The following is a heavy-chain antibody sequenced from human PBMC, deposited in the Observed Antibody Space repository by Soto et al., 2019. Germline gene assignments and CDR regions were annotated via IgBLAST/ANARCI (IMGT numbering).Heavy chain of an antibody. CDR1: GGSFSGYY. CDR2: INHSGST. V-gene: IGHV4-34*01. Sequence: SETLSLTCAVYGGSFSGYYWSWIRQPPGKGLEWIGEINHSGSTNYNPSLKSRATISVDTSKNQFSLKLSSVTAADTAVYYCARGLSIRDGYNPFDYWGQGTLVTVSS. D-gene: IGHD5-12*01. J-gene: IGHJ4*02. CDR3: ARGLSIRDGYNPFDY.